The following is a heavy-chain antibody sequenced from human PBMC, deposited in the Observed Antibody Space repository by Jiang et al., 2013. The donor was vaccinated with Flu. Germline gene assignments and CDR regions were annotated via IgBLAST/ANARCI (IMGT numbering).Heavy chain of an antibody. CDR1: GYNFISYT. CDR3: ARGDQAHFWSGYIPADY. Sequence: GAEVKKPGASVKVSCKASGYNFISYTIHWVRQAPGQSLEWMGWLNAGNGNTKFSPKLQGRVTITRDTSASTAYMEISSLRPEDTSVYYCARGDQAHFWSGYIPADYWGQGTLVTVSS. J-gene: IGHJ4*02. D-gene: IGHD3-3*02. V-gene: IGHV1-3*01. CDR2: LNAGNGNT.